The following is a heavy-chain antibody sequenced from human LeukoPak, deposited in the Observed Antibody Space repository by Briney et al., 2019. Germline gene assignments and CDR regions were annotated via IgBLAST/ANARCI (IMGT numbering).Heavy chain of an antibody. Sequence: SETLSLTCAVYGGSFSGYYWSWIRQPPGKGLEWIGEINHSGSTNYNPSLKSRVTISVDTSKNQFSLKLSSVTAADTAVYYCARLTYSGSYWFDYWGQGTLVTVSS. V-gene: IGHV4-34*01. J-gene: IGHJ4*02. D-gene: IGHD1-26*01. CDR1: GGSFSGYY. CDR2: INHSGST. CDR3: ARLTYSGSYWFDY.